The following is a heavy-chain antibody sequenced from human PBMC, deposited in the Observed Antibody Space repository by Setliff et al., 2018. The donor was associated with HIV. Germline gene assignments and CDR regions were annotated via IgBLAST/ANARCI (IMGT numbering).Heavy chain of an antibody. CDR1: GFTFSSYA. CDR3: AKNTPSIINYPYYYYMDV. D-gene: IGHD1-7*01. Sequence: GGSLRLSCAASGFTFSSYAMNWVRQTPGKGLEWVSGISAGGGTTNYADSVKGRFTISRDNSKNTLYLQMNSLRAEDTAVYYCAKNTPSIINYPYYYYMDVWGKGTTVTVSS. J-gene: IGHJ6*03. V-gene: IGHV3-23*01. CDR2: ISAGGGTT.